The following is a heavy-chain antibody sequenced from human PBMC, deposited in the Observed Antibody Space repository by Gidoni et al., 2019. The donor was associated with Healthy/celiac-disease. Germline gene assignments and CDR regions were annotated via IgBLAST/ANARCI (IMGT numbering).Heavy chain of an antibody. CDR3: ARGFRGSSPGIGY. Sequence: QVQLQQWGAGLLKPSETLSLTCAVYGGSFSGYYWSWIRQPPGKGLEWIGEINHSGSTNYNPSLKSRVTISVDTSKNQFSLKLSSVTAADTAVYYCARGFRGSSPGIGYWGQGTLVTVSS. J-gene: IGHJ4*02. V-gene: IGHV4-34*01. D-gene: IGHD1-26*01. CDR1: GGSFSGYY. CDR2: INHSGST.